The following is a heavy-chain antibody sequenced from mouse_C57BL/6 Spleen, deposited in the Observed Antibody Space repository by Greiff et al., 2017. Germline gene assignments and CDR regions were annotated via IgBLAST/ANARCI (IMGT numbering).Heavy chain of an antibody. J-gene: IGHJ2*01. CDR2: INPYNGDT. CDR3: ARSIVGIYGNYELFDY. V-gene: IGHV1-20*01. Sequence: EVQLQQSGPELVKPGDSVKISCKASGYSFTGYFMNWVMQSHGKSLEWIGRINPYNGDTFYNQKFNGKATLTVDKSCSTAHMELRRLTSEDSAVYYCARSIVGIYGNYELFDYWGQGTTLTVSS. D-gene: IGHD2-1*01. CDR1: GYSFTGYF.